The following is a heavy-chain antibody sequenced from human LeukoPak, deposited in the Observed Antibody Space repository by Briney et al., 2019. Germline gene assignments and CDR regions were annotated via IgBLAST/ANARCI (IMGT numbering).Heavy chain of an antibody. CDR2: INPNSGGT. CDR1: GYTFTGYY. CDR3: ARLIEYSSSSNLLPFDP. Sequence: AASVKVSCKASGYTFTGYYMHWVRQAPGQGLEWMGWINPNSGGTNYAQKFQGRVTMTRDTSISTAYMELSRLTSDDTAIYYCARLIEYSSSSNLLPFDPWGQGTLVTVSS. V-gene: IGHV1-2*02. D-gene: IGHD6-6*01. J-gene: IGHJ5*02.